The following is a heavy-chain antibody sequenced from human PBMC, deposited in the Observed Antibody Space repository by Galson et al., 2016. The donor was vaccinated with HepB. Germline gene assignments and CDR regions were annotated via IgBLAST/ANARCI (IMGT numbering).Heavy chain of an antibody. Sequence: SVKVSCKASGYSFTAYSMHWVRQAPGQGPEWMGWINPNTGGTNSAQKFQGRVNMTRDTSINTAYMELRRLRSDDTAMYYCVRDRSPYAGVDYWGQGTLVTVSS. J-gene: IGHJ4*02. V-gene: IGHV1-2*02. CDR1: GYSFTAYS. CDR2: INPNTGGT. CDR3: VRDRSPYAGVDY. D-gene: IGHD3-16*01.